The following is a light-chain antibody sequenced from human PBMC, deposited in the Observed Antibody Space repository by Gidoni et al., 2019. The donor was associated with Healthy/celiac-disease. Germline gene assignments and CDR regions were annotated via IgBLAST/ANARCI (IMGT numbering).Light chain of an antibody. V-gene: IGKV3-11*01. CDR3: QQRSNWPPLT. J-gene: IGKJ4*01. Sequence: EMVLTQSPATLSLSPGERATLSCRASQSVSSYLAWYQQKPGQAPRLLIYDASNRATGIPARFSGSGSGTDFTLTISSLEPEDFAVYYCQQRSNWPPLTFXXXTKVEIK. CDR2: DAS. CDR1: QSVSSY.